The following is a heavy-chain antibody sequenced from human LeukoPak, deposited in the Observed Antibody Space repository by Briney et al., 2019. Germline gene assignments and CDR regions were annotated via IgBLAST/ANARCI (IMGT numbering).Heavy chain of an antibody. CDR1: GYTFTSYY. CDR2: INPSGGST. CDR3: ARPWYDSSGYYPVEYFQH. Sequence: ASVKVSCKASGYTFTSYYMHWVRQAPGQGLEWMGIINPSGGSTSYAQKFQGRVTMTRDTSTSTVYMELSSLRSGDTAVYYCARPWYDSSGYYPVEYFQHWGQGTLVTVSS. J-gene: IGHJ1*01. D-gene: IGHD3-22*01. V-gene: IGHV1-46*01.